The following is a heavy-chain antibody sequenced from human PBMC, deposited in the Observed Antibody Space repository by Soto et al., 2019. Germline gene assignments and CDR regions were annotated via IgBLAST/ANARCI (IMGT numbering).Heavy chain of an antibody. CDR2: INPSGGST. CDR3: ARQAYSRSSGLFDI. Sequence: ASVKVSCEACGYTFTSYYMHWVRRAPGQGLEWMGIINPSGGSTSYAQKFQGQVTFSVDKSISTAYLQWTSLKASDTAMYYCARQAYSRSSGLFDIWGQGTMVTVSS. CDR1: GYTFTSYY. V-gene: IGHV1-46*01. D-gene: IGHD6-6*01. J-gene: IGHJ3*02.